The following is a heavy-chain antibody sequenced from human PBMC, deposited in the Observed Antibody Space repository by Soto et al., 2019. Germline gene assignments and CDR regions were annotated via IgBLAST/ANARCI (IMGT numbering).Heavy chain of an antibody. J-gene: IGHJ6*02. CDR3: AKDQSGTAGSNYYGMDV. V-gene: IGHV3-30*18. CDR2: ISYDGSNK. D-gene: IGHD6-13*01. Sequence: QVQLVESGGGVVQPGRSLRLSCAASGFTFSSYGMHWVRQAPGKGLEWVAVISYDGSNKYYADSVKGRFTISRDNSKNXXYLQMNSLRAEDTAVYYCAKDQSGTAGSNYYGMDVWGQGTTVTVSS. CDR1: GFTFSSYG.